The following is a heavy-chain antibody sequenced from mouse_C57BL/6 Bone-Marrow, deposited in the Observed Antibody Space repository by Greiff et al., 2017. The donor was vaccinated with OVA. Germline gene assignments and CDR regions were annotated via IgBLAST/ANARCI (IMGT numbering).Heavy chain of an antibody. CDR1: GFTFSSYA. V-gene: IGHV5-4*01. Sequence: EVQVVESGGGLVKPGGSLKLSCAASGFTFSSYAMSWVRQTPEKRLEWVATISDGGSYTYYPDNVKGRFTISRDNAKNNLYLQMSHLKSEATAMYYGERDDCGSSFWFAYWGQGTLVTVSA. D-gene: IGHD1-1*01. J-gene: IGHJ3*01. CDR3: ERDDCGSSFWFAY. CDR2: ISDGGSYT.